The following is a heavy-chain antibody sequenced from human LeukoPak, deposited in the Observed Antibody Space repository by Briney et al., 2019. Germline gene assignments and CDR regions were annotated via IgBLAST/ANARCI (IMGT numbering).Heavy chain of an antibody. CDR3: AKGGRYSSLSYYFDY. CDR2: ISWNSGSI. J-gene: IGHJ4*02. V-gene: IGHV3-9*01. CDR1: GFTFDDYA. D-gene: IGHD6-13*01. Sequence: GGSLRLSCAASGFTFDDYAMHWVRQAPGKGLEWVSGISWNSGSIGYGVSVKGLFTISRDNAKTSLYLQMNSLRAEDTALYYCAKGGRYSSLSYYFDYWGQGTLVTVSS.